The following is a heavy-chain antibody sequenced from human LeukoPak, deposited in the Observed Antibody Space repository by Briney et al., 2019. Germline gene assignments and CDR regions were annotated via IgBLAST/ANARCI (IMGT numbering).Heavy chain of an antibody. D-gene: IGHD3-10*01. J-gene: IGHJ5*02. CDR2: ISSSGTTI. CDR1: GCTFSDFY. CDR3: VREMNLAPRGWFVP. V-gene: IGHV3-11*01. Sequence: PGGSLRLSCADSGCTFSDFYMRWIRQAPGKELEWLLYISSSGTTIYYADSVKGRFTISRDNAKNSLNLQMNSLRAEDTAVYYCVREMNLAPRGWFVPWGQRTLVTVSS.